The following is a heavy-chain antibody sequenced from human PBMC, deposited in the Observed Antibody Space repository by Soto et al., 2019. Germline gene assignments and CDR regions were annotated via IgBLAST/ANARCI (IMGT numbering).Heavy chain of an antibody. D-gene: IGHD3-22*01. CDR1: GYSFTSYW. J-gene: IGHJ4*02. Sequence: GGSLKISCKGSGYSFTSYWIGWVRQMPGKGLEWRGIIYPGDSDTRYSPSFQGQVTISADKSISTAYLQWSSLTASDTAMYYCARSPPGGGYYYESWGQGTLVTVSS. CDR3: ARSPPGGGYYYES. CDR2: IYPGDSDT. V-gene: IGHV5-51*01.